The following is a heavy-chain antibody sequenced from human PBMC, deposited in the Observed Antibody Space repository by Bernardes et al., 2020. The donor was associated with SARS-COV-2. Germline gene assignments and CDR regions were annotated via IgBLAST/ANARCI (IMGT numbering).Heavy chain of an antibody. CDR1: GYSLTTYL. D-gene: IGHD3-10*01. J-gene: IGHJ6*02. CDR2: IAAYNGKT. Sequence: ASVKVSCKASGYSLTTYLINWVRQAPGQGLEWMGWIAAYNGKTNYAENFQDRVSMTMDTATSTAYMELRSLISDDTAVYYCARDRTMVQGDNPPIYYYFGLDVWGQGTTVTVSS. CDR3: ARDRTMVQGDNPPIYYYFGLDV. V-gene: IGHV1-18*04.